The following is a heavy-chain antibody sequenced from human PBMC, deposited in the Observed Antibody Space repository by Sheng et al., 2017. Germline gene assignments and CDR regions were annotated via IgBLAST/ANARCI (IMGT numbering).Heavy chain of an antibody. CDR2: IYFSGST. V-gene: IGHV4-39*07. CDR3: AKTFSGYESFDY. J-gene: IGHJ4*02. D-gene: IGHD5-12*01. Sequence: LQLQESGPGLVKPSETLSLTCTVSGGSISSDSYYWGWVRQPPGKGLEWIGTIYFSGSTYYNPSLKSRVTISVDTSRNQFSLKLTSVTAXDTAVYFCAKTFSGYESFDYWGQGTLVTVSS. CDR1: GGSISSDSYY.